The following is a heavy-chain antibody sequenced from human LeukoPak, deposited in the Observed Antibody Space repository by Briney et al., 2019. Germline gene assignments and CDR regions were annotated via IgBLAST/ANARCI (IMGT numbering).Heavy chain of an antibody. D-gene: IGHD3-10*01. CDR2: IKQDGSEK. J-gene: IGHJ3*02. CDR3: ARLRNYYGSGTDAFDI. CDR1: GFTFSSYW. V-gene: IGHV3-7*01. Sequence: GGPRRPSCAAPGFTFSSYWMSGVRQAPGKGLEWLANIKQDGSEKYYVDSVKGRFTISRDNAKNSLYLQMNSLRAEDTAVYYCARLRNYYGSGTDAFDIWGQGKMVTVSS.